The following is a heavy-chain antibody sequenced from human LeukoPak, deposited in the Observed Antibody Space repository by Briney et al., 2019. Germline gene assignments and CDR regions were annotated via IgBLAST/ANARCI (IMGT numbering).Heavy chain of an antibody. CDR1: GYSISSGYY. D-gene: IGHD3-22*01. CDR3: AREPPRVYYYDSSGRDY. Sequence: PSETLSLTCAVSGYSISSGYYWGWIRQPPGKGLEWIGSIYHSGSTYYNPSLKSRATISVDTSKNQFSLKLSSVTAADTAVYYCAREPPRVYYYDSSGRDYWGQGTLVTVSS. V-gene: IGHV4-38-2*02. J-gene: IGHJ4*02. CDR2: IYHSGST.